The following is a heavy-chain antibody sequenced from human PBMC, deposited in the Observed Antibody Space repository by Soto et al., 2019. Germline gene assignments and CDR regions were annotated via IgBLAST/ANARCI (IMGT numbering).Heavy chain of an antibody. CDR1: GYTLTELS. D-gene: IGHD6-19*01. CDR2: FDPEDGET. V-gene: IGHV1-24*01. Sequence: ASVKGSCKVSGYTLTELSMHWVRQAPGKGLEWMGGFDPEDGETIYAQKFQGRVTMTEDTSTDTAYMELSSLRSEDTAVYYCATAMYSSGFPGAFDIWGQGTMVTVSS. J-gene: IGHJ3*02. CDR3: ATAMYSSGFPGAFDI.